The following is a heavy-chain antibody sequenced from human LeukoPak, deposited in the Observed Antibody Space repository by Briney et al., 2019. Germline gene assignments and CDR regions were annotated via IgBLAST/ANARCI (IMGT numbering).Heavy chain of an antibody. J-gene: IGHJ4*02. CDR1: GGTFSSYA. CDR2: IIPIFGTA. CDR3: ARTIINLNYFDY. D-gene: IGHD3-9*01. Sequence: GASVKVYCKASGGTFSSYAISWVRQAPGQGLEWMGGIIPIFGTANYAQKFQGRVTITADESTSTAYMELSSLRSEDTAVYYCARTIINLNYFDYWGQGTLVTVSS. V-gene: IGHV1-69*13.